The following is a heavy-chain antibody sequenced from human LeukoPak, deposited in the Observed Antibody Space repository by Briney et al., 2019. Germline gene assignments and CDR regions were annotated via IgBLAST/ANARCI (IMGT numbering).Heavy chain of an antibody. CDR1: GGSISSGGYY. D-gene: IGHD2-2*01. Sequence: SETLSLTCTVSGGSISSGGYYWSWVRQHPGKGLEWIGYIYYSGSTYYNPSLKSRVTISVDTSKNQFSLKLSSVTAADRAVYYCARGKIALCFDYWGQGTLVTVSS. V-gene: IGHV4-31*03. CDR3: ARGKIALCFDY. CDR2: IYYSGST. J-gene: IGHJ4*02.